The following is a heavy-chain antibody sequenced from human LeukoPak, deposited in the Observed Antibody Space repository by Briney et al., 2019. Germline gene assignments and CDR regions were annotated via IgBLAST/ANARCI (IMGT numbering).Heavy chain of an antibody. D-gene: IGHD2-2*01. CDR1: GYTFTAGYH. V-gene: IGHV1-2*02. Sequence: ASMKVSCKASGYTFTAGYHMHWVRQAPGQGLEWMGWMNPNSGGTNPAQKFQGRVSMTRDTSISTAYMELNRLTSDDTAVYYCARGDVVVPGWFDPWGQGTLVTVSS. J-gene: IGHJ5*02. CDR3: ARGDVVVPGWFDP. CDR2: MNPNSGGT.